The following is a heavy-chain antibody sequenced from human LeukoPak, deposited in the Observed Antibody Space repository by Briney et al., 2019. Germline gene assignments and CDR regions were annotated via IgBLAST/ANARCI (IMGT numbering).Heavy chain of an antibody. D-gene: IGHD3-3*01. CDR3: ARVELLMVRSAYSLGGAYFDY. V-gene: IGHV4-31*03. CDR1: GGSISSGDYY. CDR2: IYYSGST. Sequence: RTSETLSLTCTVSGGSISSGDYYWSWIRQHPGKGLEWVGYIYYSGSTYYNPSLKSRITILVDTSKNQFSLKLSSVTAADTAVYYCARVELLMVRSAYSLGGAYFDYWGQGTLVTVSS. J-gene: IGHJ4*02.